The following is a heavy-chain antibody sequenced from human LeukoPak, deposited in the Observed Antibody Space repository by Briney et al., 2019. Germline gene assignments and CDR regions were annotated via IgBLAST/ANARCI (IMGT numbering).Heavy chain of an antibody. D-gene: IGHD4-17*01. CDR2: ISHIGRT. CDR3: ARDLVTVTKGFDI. CDR1: GDSFSSHY. Sequence: SETLSLTCAVSGDSFSSHYWTWIRRSPGTGLEWIGYISHIGRTNYNPSLTSRVTISIDTSKNQFALKLRSVTAADTAVYYCARDLVTVTKGFDIWGQGTMVSVSS. V-gene: IGHV4-59*11. J-gene: IGHJ3*02.